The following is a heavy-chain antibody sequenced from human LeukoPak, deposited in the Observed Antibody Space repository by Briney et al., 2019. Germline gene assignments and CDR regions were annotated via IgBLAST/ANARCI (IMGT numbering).Heavy chain of an antibody. CDR3: ARGRGYSGYDLWWFDP. D-gene: IGHD5-12*01. V-gene: IGHV3-33*01. CDR1: GFTFSTYG. Sequence: GGSLRLSCAASGFTFSTYGIHWVRQAPGKGLEWVAVIWYDGSNKYYADSVKGRFTISRDNSKNTLYLQMNSLRAEDTAVYYCARGRGYSGYDLWWFDPWGQGTLVTVSS. J-gene: IGHJ5*02. CDR2: IWYDGSNK.